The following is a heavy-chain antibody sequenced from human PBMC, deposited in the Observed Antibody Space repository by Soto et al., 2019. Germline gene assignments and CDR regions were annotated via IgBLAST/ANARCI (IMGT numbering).Heavy chain of an antibody. Sequence: QVQLQESGPGLVKPSETLSLTCTVSGGSISTYYWSWIRQPPGKGLEWIGYIYYSGSTNYNPSLKSRVTISVDTSKNQFSLKLSSVTAADTAVYYCARENVGAFDIWRQGTMVTVSS. D-gene: IGHD1-26*01. J-gene: IGHJ3*02. CDR3: ARENVGAFDI. CDR2: IYYSGST. V-gene: IGHV4-59*01. CDR1: GGSISTYY.